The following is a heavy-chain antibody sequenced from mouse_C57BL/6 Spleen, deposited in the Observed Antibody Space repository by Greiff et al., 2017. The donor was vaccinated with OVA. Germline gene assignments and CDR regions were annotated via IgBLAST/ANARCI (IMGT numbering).Heavy chain of an antibody. J-gene: IGHJ3*01. CDR3: ARDGKDYDGFAY. D-gene: IGHD2-4*01. CDR2: IHPNSGST. CDR1: GYTFTSYW. V-gene: IGHV1-64*01. Sequence: VQLQQPGAELVKPGASVKLSCKASGYTFTSYWMHWVKQRPGQGLEWIGMIHPNSGSTNYNEKFKSKATLTVDKSSSTAYMQLSSLTSEDSAVYYCARDGKDYDGFAYWGQGTLVTVSA.